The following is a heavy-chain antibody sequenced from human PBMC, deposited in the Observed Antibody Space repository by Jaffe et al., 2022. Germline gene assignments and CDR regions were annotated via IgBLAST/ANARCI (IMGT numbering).Heavy chain of an antibody. CDR2: ISWNSGSI. D-gene: IGHD3-10*01. V-gene: IGHV3-9*01. J-gene: IGHJ4*02. Sequence: EVQLVESGGGLVQPGRSLRLSCAASGFTFDDYAMHWVRQAPGKGLEWVSGISWNSGSIGYADSVKGRFTISRDNAKNSLYLQMNSLRAEDTALYYCAKDMGGSGSYADYWGQGTLVTVSS. CDR1: GFTFDDYA. CDR3: AKDMGGSGSYADY.